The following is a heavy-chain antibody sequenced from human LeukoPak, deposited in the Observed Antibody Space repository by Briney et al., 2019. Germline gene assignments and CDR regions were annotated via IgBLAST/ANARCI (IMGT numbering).Heavy chain of an antibody. J-gene: IGHJ4*02. CDR2: ISGSGAST. CDR3: AKTLAVVITATPGDY. D-gene: IGHD2-15*01. Sequence: PGGSLRLSCAASGFIFNTYGMSWVRQAPGKGLEWVSVISGSGASTYYADSVKGRFTISRDNSKNTLYLQMSSLRAEDTAVYYCAKTLAVVITATPGDYWGQGTLVTVSS. CDR1: GFIFNTYG. V-gene: IGHV3-23*01.